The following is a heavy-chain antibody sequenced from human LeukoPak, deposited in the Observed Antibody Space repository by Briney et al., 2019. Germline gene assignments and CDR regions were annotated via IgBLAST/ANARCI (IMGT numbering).Heavy chain of an antibody. J-gene: IGHJ4*02. CDR2: ISYRGNT. CDR3: ARLAADSNDY. CDR1: GGSISSYF. D-gene: IGHD2-15*01. V-gene: IGHV4-59*08. Sequence: SETLSLTCTVSGGSISSYFWSWIRQPPGKGLEWIGFISYRGNTNYNPPLKSRVTLSVDASKNQFSLKLSSVTAADTAVYYCARLAADSNDYWGQGTLVTVSS.